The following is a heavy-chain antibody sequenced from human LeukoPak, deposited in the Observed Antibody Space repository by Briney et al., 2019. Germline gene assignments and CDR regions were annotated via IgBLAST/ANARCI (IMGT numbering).Heavy chain of an antibody. J-gene: IGHJ3*02. CDR1: GFTFSSYA. D-gene: IGHD6-19*01. CDR2: ISYDGSNK. V-gene: IGHV3-30*04. Sequence: QPGRSLRLSCAASGFTFSSYAMHWVRQAPGKGLEWVAVISYDGSNKYYADSVKGRFTISRDNSKNTLYLQMNSLRAEDTAVYYCARDLGYSSGWYNAFDIWGQGTMVTVSS. CDR3: ARDLGYSSGWYNAFDI.